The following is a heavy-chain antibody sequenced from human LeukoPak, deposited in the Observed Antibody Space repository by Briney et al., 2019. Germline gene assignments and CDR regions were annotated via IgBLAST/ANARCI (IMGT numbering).Heavy chain of an antibody. Sequence: SETLSLTCTVSGGSISSSSYYWGWIRQPPGKGLEWIGSIYYSGSTYYNPSLKSRVTISVDTSKNQFSLKLSSVTAADTAEYYCARQGLHSDYWGQGTLVTVSS. J-gene: IGHJ4*02. D-gene: IGHD4-11*01. CDR3: ARQGLHSDY. CDR2: IYYSGST. V-gene: IGHV4-39*01. CDR1: GGSISSSSYY.